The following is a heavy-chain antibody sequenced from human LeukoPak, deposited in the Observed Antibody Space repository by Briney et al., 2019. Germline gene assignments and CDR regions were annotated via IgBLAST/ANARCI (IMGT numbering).Heavy chain of an antibody. Sequence: SETLSLTCAVYGGSFSGYYWSWIRQPPGKGLEWIGEINHSGSTNYNPSLKSRVTISVDTSKNQFSLKLSSVTAADTAVYYCAGPGWSGGSCNGTMDVWGKGTTVTVSS. D-gene: IGHD2-15*01. CDR1: GGSFSGYY. CDR3: AGPGWSGGSCNGTMDV. V-gene: IGHV4-34*01. CDR2: INHSGST. J-gene: IGHJ6*03.